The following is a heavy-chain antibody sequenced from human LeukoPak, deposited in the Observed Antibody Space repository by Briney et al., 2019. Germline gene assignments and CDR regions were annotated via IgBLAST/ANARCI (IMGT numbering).Heavy chain of an antibody. V-gene: IGHV4-39*01. CDR1: GGSISSSDYY. D-gene: IGHD1-26*01. CDR3: ARRTGVGAMDY. CDR2: IYYSGST. Sequence: PSETLSLTCTVSGGSISSSDYYWGWLRQPPGKGLEWVASIYYSGSTYYNPSLKSRVTISEDTCKNQFSLKLSSVTATDTAVYYCARRTGVGAMDYWGQGTLVTVSS. J-gene: IGHJ4*02.